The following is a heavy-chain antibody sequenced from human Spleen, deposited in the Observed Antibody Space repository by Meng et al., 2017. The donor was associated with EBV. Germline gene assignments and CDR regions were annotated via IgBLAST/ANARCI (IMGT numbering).Heavy chain of an antibody. CDR3: ARDRGDYYYGKFDY. Sequence: QVQLQESCPGLVKPSETLSLTCTVSGDSISRHYWSWIRQPPGKGLEWIGYVYYSGSTTYNPSLESRVTISVDTAKNQFSLKLRSVSAADTAVYYCARDRGDYYYGKFDYWGQGTLVTVFS. J-gene: IGHJ4*02. D-gene: IGHD3-22*01. V-gene: IGHV4-59*11. CDR2: VYYSGST. CDR1: GDSISRHY.